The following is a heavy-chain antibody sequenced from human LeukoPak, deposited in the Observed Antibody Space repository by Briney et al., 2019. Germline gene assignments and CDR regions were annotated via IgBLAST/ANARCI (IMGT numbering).Heavy chain of an antibody. Sequence: PSETLSLTCAVYGGSFSGYYWSWIRQPPGKGLEWIGEISHSGSTNYNPSLKSRVTISVDTSKNQFSLKLSSVTAADTAVYYCARGRITMVRGVYRHNWFDPWGQGTLVTVSS. D-gene: IGHD3-10*01. CDR3: ARGRITMVRGVYRHNWFDP. CDR1: GGSFSGYY. V-gene: IGHV4-34*01. CDR2: ISHSGST. J-gene: IGHJ5*02.